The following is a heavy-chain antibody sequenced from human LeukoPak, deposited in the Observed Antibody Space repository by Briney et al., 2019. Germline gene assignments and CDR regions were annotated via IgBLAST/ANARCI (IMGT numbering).Heavy chain of an antibody. J-gene: IGHJ4*02. D-gene: IGHD2-15*01. CDR1: GYSFTNYW. CDR2: FYPGDSDT. CDR3: ASGSRAADWDY. V-gene: IGHV5-51*01. Sequence: GESLKISCKGSGYSFTNYWIGWVRQMPGKGLEWMGIFYPGDSDTRYSPSFQGQVTMSGDKSISTAYLQWSSLKASDTAMYYCASGSRAADWDYWGQGTLVTVSS.